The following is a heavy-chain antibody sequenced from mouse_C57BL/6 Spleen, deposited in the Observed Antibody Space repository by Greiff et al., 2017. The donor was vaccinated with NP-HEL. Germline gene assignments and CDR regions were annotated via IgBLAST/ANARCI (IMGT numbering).Heavy chain of an antibody. CDR3: ARRGYYGSIPYWYFDV. J-gene: IGHJ1*03. V-gene: IGHV1-18*01. CDR1: GYTFTDYN. D-gene: IGHD1-1*01. CDR2: INPNNGGT. Sequence: VQLQQSGPELVKPGASVKIPCKASGYTFTDYNMDWVKQSHGKSLEWIGDINPNNGGTIYNQKFKGKATLTVDKSSSTAYMELRSLTSEDTAVYYCARRGYYGSIPYWYFDVWGTGTTVTVSS.